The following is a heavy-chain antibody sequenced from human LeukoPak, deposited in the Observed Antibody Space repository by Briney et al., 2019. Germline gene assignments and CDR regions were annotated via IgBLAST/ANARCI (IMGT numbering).Heavy chain of an antibody. V-gene: IGHV3-48*02. CDR3: ATDYYDSSGYLNPHFDY. CDR1: GFTFSSYT. Sequence: HPGGSLRLSCAASGFTFSSYTMNWVRQAPGKGLEWVSYISSSSSTIYYADSVKGRFTISRDNAKNSLYLQMNSLRDEDTAVYYCATDYYDSSGYLNPHFDYWGQGTLVTVSS. J-gene: IGHJ4*02. D-gene: IGHD3-22*01. CDR2: ISSSSSTI.